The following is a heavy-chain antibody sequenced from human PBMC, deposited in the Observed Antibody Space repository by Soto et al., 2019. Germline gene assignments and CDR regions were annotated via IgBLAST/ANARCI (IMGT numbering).Heavy chain of an antibody. CDR3: ARSLLISGAFDI. J-gene: IGHJ3*02. V-gene: IGHV1-2*04. CDR2: INPNNGGT. D-gene: IGHD1-26*01. Sequence: ASVKVSCKASGYTFTGYYIHWVRQAPGQGLEWMGWINPNNGGTYYAQRFQGWVTMTGDTSVNTAYMQLNRLRSDVTAVYYCARSLLISGAFDIWGQGTMVTVSS. CDR1: GYTFTGYY.